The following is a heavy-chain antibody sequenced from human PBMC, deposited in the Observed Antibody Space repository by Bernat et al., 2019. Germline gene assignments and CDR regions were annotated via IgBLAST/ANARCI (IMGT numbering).Heavy chain of an antibody. CDR1: GFSLSSTAVG. V-gene: IGHV2-5*01. J-gene: IGHJ4*02. CDR2: IYWNDDN. D-gene: IGHD6-19*01. CDR3: AHGSGWLFDH. Sequence: QITLKESGPTLVKPTQTLTLTCTFSGFSLSSTAVGVGWIRQPPGKPLEWLALIYWNDDNKYSPSPKNRLSITKDTSGNQVVLTLTNVDPVDTATYFCAHGSGWLFDHWGPGTLVTVSS.